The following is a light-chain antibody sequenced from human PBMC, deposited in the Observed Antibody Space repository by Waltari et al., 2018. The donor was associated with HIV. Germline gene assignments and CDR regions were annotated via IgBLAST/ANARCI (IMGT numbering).Light chain of an antibody. CDR3: QHHHSWPFT. V-gene: IGKV3-11*01. J-gene: IGKJ5*01. CDR1: QRVITD. Sequence: EIVLTQYPASLSLSPGDRAALSCRASQRVITDLGWYQQKPGQSPRLLIFDSQRASGIPARFSGSGSGTDFTLTISGLEPDDSAIYYCQHHHSWPFTFGQGTRLEI. CDR2: DS.